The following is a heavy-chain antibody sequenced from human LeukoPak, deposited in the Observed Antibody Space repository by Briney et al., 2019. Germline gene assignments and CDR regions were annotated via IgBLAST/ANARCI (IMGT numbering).Heavy chain of an antibody. CDR2: IYPGDSDT. D-gene: IGHD4-17*01. J-gene: IGHJ3*02. CDR3: ARQLMTTVTHDAFDI. V-gene: IGHV5-51*01. Sequence: PGESLKIFCKGSGYIFTSYWIGWVRQMPGKGLEWMGIIYPGDSDTRYSPSFQGQVTMSADKSMSTAYLQWSSLKASDTAMYYCARQLMTTVTHDAFDIWGQGTMVTVSS. CDR1: GYIFTSYW.